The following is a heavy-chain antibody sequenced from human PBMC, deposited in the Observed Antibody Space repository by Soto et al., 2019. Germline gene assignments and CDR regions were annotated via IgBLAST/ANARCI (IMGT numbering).Heavy chain of an antibody. CDR1: GGSISSSSYY. CDR2: IYYSGST. D-gene: IGHD3-9*01. CDR3: AATYYDILTGYYNVV. Sequence: SETLSLTCTVSGGSISSSSYYWGWIRQPPGKGLEWIGSIYYSGSTYYNPSLKSRVTISVDTSKNQFSLKLSSVTAADTAVYYCAATYYDILTGYYNVVWGQGTLVTVSS. V-gene: IGHV4-39*01. J-gene: IGHJ4*02.